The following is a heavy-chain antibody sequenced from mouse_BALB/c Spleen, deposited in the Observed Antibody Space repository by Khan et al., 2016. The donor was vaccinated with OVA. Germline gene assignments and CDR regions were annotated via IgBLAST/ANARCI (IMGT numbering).Heavy chain of an antibody. CDR1: GFTFSSYS. CDR3: ASHLTGSFAY. Sequence: EVELVESGGDLVKPGGSLKLSCAASGFTFSSYSMSWVRQIPDKRLEWVATMSSGGDYTYYPDSVKGRFTISRDNAKNTQYLQMIILKSEDTAMYYCASHLTGSFAYWGQGTLVTVSA. J-gene: IGHJ3*01. D-gene: IGHD4-1*01. CDR2: MSSGGDYT. V-gene: IGHV5-6*01.